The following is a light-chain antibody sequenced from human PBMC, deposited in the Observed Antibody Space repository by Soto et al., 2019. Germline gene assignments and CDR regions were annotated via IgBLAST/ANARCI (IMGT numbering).Light chain of an antibody. V-gene: IGKV1-27*01. CDR1: QGISKY. Sequence: DVEMTQSPSSLSASVGDRVTITCRASQGISKYLAWYQQKPGKVPRLLIYVASTLQSGVPSRFSGSGSGTDLILTISSLQPEDVATYYCQKYDSAPWTFGPGTKVEIK. J-gene: IGKJ1*01. CDR2: VAS. CDR3: QKYDSAPWT.